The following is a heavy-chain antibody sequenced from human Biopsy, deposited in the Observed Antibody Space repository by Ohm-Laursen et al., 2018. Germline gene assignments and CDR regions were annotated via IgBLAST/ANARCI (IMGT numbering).Heavy chain of an antibody. CDR2: VDWDDYK. CDR1: GFSFSARGMC. J-gene: IGHJ6*02. Sequence: TQTLTLTFSFSGFSFSARGMCVSWIRQAPGKALEWLARVDWDDYKDYSASLHTKLSIFKDTSNDQVVLTVNNVDPADTATYYCARTPILIVSAGLVYRHRRHLQGMDVWGQGIAVTVS. D-gene: IGHD6-13*01. CDR3: ARTPILIVSAGLVYRHRRHLQGMDV. V-gene: IGHV2-70*11.